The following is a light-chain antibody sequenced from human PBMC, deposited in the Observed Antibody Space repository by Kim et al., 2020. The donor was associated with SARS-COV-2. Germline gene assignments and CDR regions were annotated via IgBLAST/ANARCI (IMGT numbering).Light chain of an antibody. CDR2: DVS. V-gene: IGKV3-20*01. J-gene: IGKJ5*01. Sequence: LSPGERGTRACRASQHVGINLAWYQQTPGQAPRLLIYDVSTRATGIPDRFSGSQSGTDFTLTISRLEPEDFAVYYCQQYTHSPITFGQGTRLEIK. CDR3: QQYTHSPIT. CDR1: QHVGIN.